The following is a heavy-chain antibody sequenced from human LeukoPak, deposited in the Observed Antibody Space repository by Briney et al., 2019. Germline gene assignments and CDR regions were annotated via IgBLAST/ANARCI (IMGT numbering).Heavy chain of an antibody. D-gene: IGHD6-13*01. J-gene: IGHJ6*03. CDR2: IYYSGST. CDR3: ERADYSSTWSHDYYYMDG. CDR1: GGSISSSSYY. Sequence: PSETLSLTCTVSGGSISSSSYYWGWIRQPPGKGLEWIGYIYYSGSTNYNPSLKSRVTISVDTSKNQFSLKLSSVTAADTAVYYCERADYSSTWSHDYYYMDGWGKGTTVTVSS. V-gene: IGHV4-61*05.